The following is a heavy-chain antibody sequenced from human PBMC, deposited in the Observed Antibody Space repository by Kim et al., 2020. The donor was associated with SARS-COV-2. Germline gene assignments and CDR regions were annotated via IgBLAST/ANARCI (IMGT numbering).Heavy chain of an antibody. J-gene: IGHJ6*02. D-gene: IGHD6-19*01. CDR2: IYPGDSDT. V-gene: IGHV5-51*01. Sequence: GESLKISCKGSGYSFTSYWIGWVRQMPGKGLEWMGIIYPGDSDTRYSPSFQGQVTISADKSISTAYLQWSSLKASDTAMYYCARQRIAVAGTYYYYYYGMDVWGQGTTVTVSS. CDR1: GYSFTSYW. CDR3: ARQRIAVAGTYYYYYYGMDV.